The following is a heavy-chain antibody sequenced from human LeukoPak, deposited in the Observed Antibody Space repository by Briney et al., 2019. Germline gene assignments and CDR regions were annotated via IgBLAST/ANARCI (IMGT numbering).Heavy chain of an antibody. CDR3: ARHGVVVTATQTNWFDP. Sequence: GESLKISCKGSGYSFTSYWISWVRQMPGKGLEWMGRIDPSDSYTNYSPSFQGHVTISADKSISTAYLQWSSLKASDTAMYYCARHGVVVTATQTNWFDPWGQGTLVTVPS. J-gene: IGHJ5*02. CDR1: GYSFTSYW. D-gene: IGHD2-21*02. CDR2: IDPSDSYT. V-gene: IGHV5-10-1*01.